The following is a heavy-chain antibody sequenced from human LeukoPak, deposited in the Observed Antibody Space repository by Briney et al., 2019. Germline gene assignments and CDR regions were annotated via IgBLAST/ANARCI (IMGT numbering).Heavy chain of an antibody. V-gene: IGHV4-39*01. J-gene: IGHJ3*02. Sequence: SQTLSLTCTVSGGSIISSDYHWGWVRQPPGKGLEWIGTISYSGNTDYNPSLRSRVTISVDTSNNQFSLRLGSVTAADTAVYHCARHCCSGPAKRVFDTWGQGTMVTVSS. CDR1: GGSIISSDYH. CDR3: ARHCCSGPAKRVFDT. CDR2: ISYSGNT. D-gene: IGHD2-15*01.